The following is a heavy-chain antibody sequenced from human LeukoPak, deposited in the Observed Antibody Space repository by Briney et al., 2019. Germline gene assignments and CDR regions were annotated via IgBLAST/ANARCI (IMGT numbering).Heavy chain of an antibody. V-gene: IGHV3-33*01. D-gene: IGHD5-18*01. CDR2: IRYDGSNK. Sequence: GRSLRLSCAASGFTFSSYGTHWVRQAPGKGLEWVAVIRYDGSNKYYADSVKGRFTISRDNSKNTLYLQMNSLRAEDTAVYYCARGSDTGDYWGQGTLVTVSS. CDR3: ARGSDTGDY. J-gene: IGHJ4*02. CDR1: GFTFSSYG.